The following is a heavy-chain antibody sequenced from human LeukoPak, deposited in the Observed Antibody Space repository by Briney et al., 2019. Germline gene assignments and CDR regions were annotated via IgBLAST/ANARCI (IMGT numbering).Heavy chain of an antibody. V-gene: IGHV3-9*01. Sequence: GGSLRLSCAASGFIFDDYAMHWVRQAPGKGLEWVSGISWNSGSIGYADSVKGRFTISRDNTKNSLYLQMNSLRAEDTAVYYCAKLAPRSPLLDYWGQGTLVTVSS. CDR1: GFIFDDYA. CDR2: ISWNSGSI. D-gene: IGHD1-26*01. J-gene: IGHJ4*02. CDR3: AKLAPRSPLLDY.